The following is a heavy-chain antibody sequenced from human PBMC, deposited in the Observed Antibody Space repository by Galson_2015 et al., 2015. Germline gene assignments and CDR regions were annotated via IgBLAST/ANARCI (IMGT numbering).Heavy chain of an antibody. V-gene: IGHV3-48*02. CDR3: ARDLGYCSSTSCYSVGAFDI. D-gene: IGHD2-2*01. CDR1: GFTFSNYS. J-gene: IGHJ3*02. Sequence: SLRLSCAASGFTFSNYSMSWVRQAPGKGPEWISYITSRSSTIYYSDSVKGRFTISRDNAKNSLYLEMKSLRDEDTALYYCARDLGYCSSTSCYSVGAFDIWGQGTMVTVSS. CDR2: ITSRSSTI.